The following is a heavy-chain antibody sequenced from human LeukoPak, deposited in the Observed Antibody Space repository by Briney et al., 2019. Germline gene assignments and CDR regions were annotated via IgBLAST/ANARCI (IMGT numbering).Heavy chain of an antibody. D-gene: IGHD4-23*01. CDR2: IYYSGST. Sequence: PSETLSLTCTVSGGSISSSSYYWGWIRQPPGKGLEWIGSIYYSGSTYYNPSLKSRVTISVDTSKNQFSLKLSSVTAADTAVYYCARFPRGGDYGGKPGDYWGQGTLVTVSS. V-gene: IGHV4-39*01. CDR3: ARFPRGGDYGGKPGDY. CDR1: GGSISSSSYY. J-gene: IGHJ4*02.